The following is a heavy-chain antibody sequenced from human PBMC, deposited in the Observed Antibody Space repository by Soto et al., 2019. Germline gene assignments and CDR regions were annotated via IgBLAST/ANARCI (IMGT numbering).Heavy chain of an antibody. CDR3: ARGIDDVVVVPADYYYYGMDA. D-gene: IGHD2-2*01. Sequence: GGSLRLSCAASGFTFSSYAMHWVRQAPGKGLEWVAVISYDGSNKYYADSVKGPFTISRDNSKNTLYLQMNSLRAEDTAVYYCARGIDDVVVVPADYYYYGMDAWGQGTTVTVPS. V-gene: IGHV3-30-3*01. J-gene: IGHJ6*02. CDR2: ISYDGSNK. CDR1: GFTFSSYA.